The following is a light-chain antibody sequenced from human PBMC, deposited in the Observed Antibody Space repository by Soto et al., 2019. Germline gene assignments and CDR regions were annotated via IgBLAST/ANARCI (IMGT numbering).Light chain of an antibody. CDR1: QSVTSGY. CDR3: QQYGSSLYT. J-gene: IGKJ2*01. V-gene: IGKV3-20*01. Sequence: EIVLTRSPGTLSLSPGERATLSCRASQSVTSGYLAWYQQKPGQAPRLLIYGASSRATGIPDRFSGSGSGTDFTLTISRLEPEDFAVYYCQQYGSSLYTFGQGTKLEIK. CDR2: GAS.